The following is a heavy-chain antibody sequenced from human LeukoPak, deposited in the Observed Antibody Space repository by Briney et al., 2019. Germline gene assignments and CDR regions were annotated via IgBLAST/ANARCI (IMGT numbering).Heavy chain of an antibody. V-gene: IGHV5-51*01. Sequence: GESLKISCKGSGCSFTPYWIGWVRQMPGKGLEWMGIIYPADSDTRYSPSFQGQVTISVDKSISTAYLQWSSLKASDTAIYYCARQDCRALYYFDYWGQGTLVTVSS. CDR2: IYPADSDT. CDR3: ARQDCRALYYFDY. J-gene: IGHJ4*02. CDR1: GCSFTPYW. D-gene: IGHD2-21*01.